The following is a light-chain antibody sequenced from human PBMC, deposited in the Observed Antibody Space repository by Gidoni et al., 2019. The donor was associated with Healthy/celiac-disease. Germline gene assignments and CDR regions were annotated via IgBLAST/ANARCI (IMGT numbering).Light chain of an antibody. CDR1: QSVSSN. J-gene: IGKJ4*01. CDR2: GAS. CDR3: QQYNNWPPLT. V-gene: IGKV3-15*01. Sequence: EIVITPSPATLSVSPGERATLSCRASQSVSSNLARYQQKPGQAPRLLIFGASSRAPGIPARCSGSGSGTEFTITISSLQSEDFAVYYCQQYNNWPPLTFGGGTKVEIK.